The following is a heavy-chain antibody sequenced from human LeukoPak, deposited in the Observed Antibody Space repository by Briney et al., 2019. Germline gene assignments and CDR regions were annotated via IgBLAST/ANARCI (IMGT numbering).Heavy chain of an antibody. CDR3: ARRDLCSSSTLFDY. CDR1: GGSISSSSYY. J-gene: IGHJ4*02. V-gene: IGHV4-39*01. CDR2: IYYSGST. D-gene: IGHD6-6*01. Sequence: KPSETPSLTCTVSGGSISSSSYYWGWIRQPPGKGLEWIGSIYYSGSTYYNPSLKSRVTISVDTSKNQFSMKLSSVTAADTAVYYCARRDLCSSSTLFDYWGQGTLVTVSS.